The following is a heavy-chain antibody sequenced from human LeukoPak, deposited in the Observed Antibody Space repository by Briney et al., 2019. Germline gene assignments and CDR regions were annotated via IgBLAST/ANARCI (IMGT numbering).Heavy chain of an antibody. V-gene: IGHV3-23*01. CDR3: AKVDYWSPENYFDS. D-gene: IGHD1-1*01. CDR1: GFPFSSYA. Sequence: GGSLRLSCVASGFPFSSYAMTWVRQTPGKGLESVSVITDDEDTYYADSVKGRFTISRDNSQNTVFLQMNSLRVEDTAVYYCAKVDYWSPENYFDSWGQGTLVTVSS. J-gene: IGHJ4*02. CDR2: ITDDEDT.